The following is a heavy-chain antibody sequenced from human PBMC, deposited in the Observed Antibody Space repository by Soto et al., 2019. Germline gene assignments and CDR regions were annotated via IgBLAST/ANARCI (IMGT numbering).Heavy chain of an antibody. V-gene: IGHV3-21*01. Sequence: GGSLRLSCAASGFTFSSYSMNWVRQAPGKGLEWVSSISSSSSYIYYADSVKGRFTISRDNAKSSLYPQMNSLRAEDTAVYYCARARAEMATIRTRYFDYWGQGTLVTVSS. CDR2: ISSSSSYI. CDR1: GFTFSSYS. D-gene: IGHD5-12*01. CDR3: ARARAEMATIRTRYFDY. J-gene: IGHJ4*02.